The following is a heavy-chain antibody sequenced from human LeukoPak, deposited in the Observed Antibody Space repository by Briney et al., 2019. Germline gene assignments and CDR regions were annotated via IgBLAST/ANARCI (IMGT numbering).Heavy chain of an antibody. D-gene: IGHD2-8*02. V-gene: IGHV3-9*01. CDR1: GFTFDDYA. CDR3: TVTVGWYFDL. J-gene: IGHJ2*01. Sequence: GGSLRLSCAASGFTFDDYAMHWVRPAPGKGLEWVSGISWNSGSIGYADSVKGRFTISRDNAKNSLYMQMNSLRAEDTALYYCTVTVGWYFDLWGRGTLVTVSS. CDR2: ISWNSGSI.